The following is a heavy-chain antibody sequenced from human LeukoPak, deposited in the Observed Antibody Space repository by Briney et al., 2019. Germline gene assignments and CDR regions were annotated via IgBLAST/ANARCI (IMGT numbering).Heavy chain of an antibody. CDR3: AKGDWDSSSWYLGSYFDY. D-gene: IGHD6-13*01. V-gene: IGHV3-23*01. CDR2: ISGSGGST. J-gene: IGHJ4*02. CDR1: GFTFSSYA. Sequence: PGGSLRLSCAASGFTFSSYAISWVRQAPGKGLERVSAISGSGGSTYYADSVKGRFTISRDNSKNTLYLQMNSLRAEDTAVYYCAKGDWDSSSWYLGSYFDYWGQGTLVTVSS.